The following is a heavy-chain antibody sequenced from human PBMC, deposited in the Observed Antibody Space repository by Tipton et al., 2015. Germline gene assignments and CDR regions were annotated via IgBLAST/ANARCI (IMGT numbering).Heavy chain of an antibody. CDR2: INPNSGGT. CDR1: GYTFTGYY. V-gene: IGHV1-2*02. CDR3: ARDPYTSSWYTINWFDP. D-gene: IGHD6-13*01. J-gene: IGHJ5*02. Sequence: QSGAEVKKPGASMKVSCKASGYTFTGYYMHWVRQAPGQGLEWMGWINPNSGGTNYAQRFQGRVTMTRDTSISTAYMELTRLRSDDTAMYYCARDPYTSSWYTINWFDPWGQGTLVTVSS.